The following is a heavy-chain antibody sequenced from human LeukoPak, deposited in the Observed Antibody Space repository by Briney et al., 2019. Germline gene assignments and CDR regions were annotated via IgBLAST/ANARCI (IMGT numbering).Heavy chain of an antibody. CDR3: ARDQGYDSSGYPAFDY. CDR1: GYTFTSYG. V-gene: IGHV1-18*01. D-gene: IGHD3-22*01. Sequence: ASVKVSCKASGYTFTSYGISWVRQAPGQGLEWMGRISAYNGNTNYAQKLQGRVTMTTDTSTSTAYMELRSLRSDDTAVYYCARDQGYDSSGYPAFDYWGQGTLVTVSS. J-gene: IGHJ4*02. CDR2: ISAYNGNT.